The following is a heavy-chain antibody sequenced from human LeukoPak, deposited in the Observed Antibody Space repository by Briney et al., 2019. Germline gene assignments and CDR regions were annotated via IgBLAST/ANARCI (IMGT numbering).Heavy chain of an antibody. CDR3: AGGPYDFWSGYYTIDY. J-gene: IGHJ4*02. Sequence: GGSLRLSCAASGFTLSSYSMNWVRQAPGKGLEWVSYISSSSSTIYYADSVKGRFTISRDNAKNSLYLQMNSLRAEDTAVYYRAGGPYDFWSGYYTIDYWGQGTLVTVSS. CDR1: GFTLSSYS. V-gene: IGHV3-48*01. D-gene: IGHD3-3*01. CDR2: ISSSSSTI.